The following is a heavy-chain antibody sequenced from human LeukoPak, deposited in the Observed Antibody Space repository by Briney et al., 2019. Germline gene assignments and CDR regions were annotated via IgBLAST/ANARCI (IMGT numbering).Heavy chain of an antibody. V-gene: IGHV3-30*02. CDR3: VKSSGTEDYGMDA. CDR1: GFTFNRCG. Sequence: GGSLRLSCVASGFTFNRCGMHWVRHAPGKGLEWVARILYDGSREYYADSVEGRFTIARDNSKNTLYLEMNSLREEDTAVYYCVKSSGTEDYGMDAWGQGTTVTVSS. D-gene: IGHD3-10*01. J-gene: IGHJ6*02. CDR2: ILYDGSRE.